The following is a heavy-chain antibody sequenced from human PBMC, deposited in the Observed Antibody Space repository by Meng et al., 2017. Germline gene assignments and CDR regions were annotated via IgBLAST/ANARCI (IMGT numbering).Heavy chain of an antibody. D-gene: IGHD2-2*01. CDR3: ARDQFSTSHDDLDY. CDR1: GYTFTGYY. V-gene: IGHV1-2*02. CDR2: INPNSGGT. J-gene: IGHJ4*02. Sequence: QVQLGQAGAEVKKPGASVKVSCKASGYTFTGYYMHWVRQAPGQGLEWMGWINPNSGGTNCAQKFQGRVTMTRDTSISTAYMELSRLRSDDTAVYYCARDQFSTSHDDLDYWGQGTLVTVSS.